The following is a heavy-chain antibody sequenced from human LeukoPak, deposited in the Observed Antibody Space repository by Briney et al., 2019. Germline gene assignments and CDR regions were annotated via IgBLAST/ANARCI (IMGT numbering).Heavy chain of an antibody. V-gene: IGHV4-59*01. J-gene: IGHJ2*01. D-gene: IGHD3-10*01. CDR2: IYYTGGT. Sequence: SETLSLTCTVSGGSINSYYWSWIRQPPGKGLEWIGYIYYTGGTNYNPSLKSRVTISVDTSKNQFSLKLSSVTAADTAVYYCARDDGYYGSGRSNWYFDLWGRGTLVTVSS. CDR3: ARDDGYYGSGRSNWYFDL. CDR1: GGSINSYY.